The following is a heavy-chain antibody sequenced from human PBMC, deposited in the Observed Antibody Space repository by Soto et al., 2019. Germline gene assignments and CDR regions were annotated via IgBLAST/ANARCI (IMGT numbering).Heavy chain of an antibody. J-gene: IGHJ6*02. Sequence: GYLRLSCAASGFTFISYAMSWVRQAPGKGLEWVSAISGSGGSTYYADSAKGRFTISRDNSKNTLYLQMNSLRAEDTAVYYCANPTHASGLPYNRHYYYGMDVCGQGTTVTVSS. CDR3: ANPTHASGLPYNRHYYYGMDV. CDR2: ISGSGGST. V-gene: IGHV3-23*01. D-gene: IGHD3-10*01. CDR1: GFTFISYA.